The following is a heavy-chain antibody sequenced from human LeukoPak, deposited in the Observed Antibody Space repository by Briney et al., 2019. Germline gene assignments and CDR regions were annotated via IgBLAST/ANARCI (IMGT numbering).Heavy chain of an antibody. D-gene: IGHD4-17*01. CDR1: GFTFSNYR. J-gene: IGHJ4*02. Sequence: GGSLRLSCAASGFTFSNYRMSWVRQAPGKGLEWVANIKQDGSETHYVDSVKGRFTISRDNSKNTLYLQMNSLRAEDTAVYYCAKDPDYGDYVFDYWGQGTLVTVSS. V-gene: IGHV3-7*03. CDR3: AKDPDYGDYVFDY. CDR2: IKQDGSET.